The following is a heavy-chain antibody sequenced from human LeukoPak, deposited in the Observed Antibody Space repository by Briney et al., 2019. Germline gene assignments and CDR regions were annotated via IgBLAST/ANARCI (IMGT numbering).Heavy chain of an antibody. V-gene: IGHV3-43D*03. J-gene: IGHJ4*02. D-gene: IGHD6-13*01. CDR1: GFTFSSYA. CDR2: ISWDGGST. CDR3: AKDKSAALAAAGIDY. Sequence: PGRSLRLSCAASGFTFSSYAMHWVRQAPGKGLEWVSLISWDGGSTYYADSVKGRFTISRDNSKNSLYLQMNSLRAEDTALYYCAKDKSAALAAAGIDYWGQGTLVTVSS.